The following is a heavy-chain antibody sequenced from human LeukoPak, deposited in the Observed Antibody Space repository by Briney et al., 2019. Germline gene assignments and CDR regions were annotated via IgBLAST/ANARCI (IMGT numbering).Heavy chain of an antibody. J-gene: IGHJ4*02. CDR2: ISGSGGRT. CDR1: GFTFNNYA. CDR3: AREHCGGDCYRYFFDY. V-gene: IGHV3-23*01. Sequence: GGSLRLSCAASGFTFNNYAMTWVRQAPGKRLEWVSAISGSGGRTYNADSVKGRFTISRDNSKNTLYLQMNSLRAEDTAVYYCAREHCGGDCYRYFFDYWGQGTLVTVSS. D-gene: IGHD2-21*02.